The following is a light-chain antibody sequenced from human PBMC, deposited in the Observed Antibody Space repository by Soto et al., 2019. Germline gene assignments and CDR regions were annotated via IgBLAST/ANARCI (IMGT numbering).Light chain of an antibody. CDR2: DNS. CDR1: SSNIGAGYD. CDR3: QSYDSSLSGSVV. Sequence: QSVLTQPPSVSGAPGPRVTISCTGRSSNIGAGYDVHWYQQLPGTAPKLLIFDNSNRPSGVPDRISGSRSGTSASLAITGLQAEDEADYYCQSYDSSLSGSVVFGGGTQLTVL. V-gene: IGLV1-40*01. J-gene: IGLJ2*01.